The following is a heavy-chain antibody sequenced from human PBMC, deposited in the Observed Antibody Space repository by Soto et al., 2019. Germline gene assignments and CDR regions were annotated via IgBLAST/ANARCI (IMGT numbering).Heavy chain of an antibody. V-gene: IGHV4-59*02. D-gene: IGHD3-22*01. CDR1: GSSVSNGY. CDR2: MYFGGSF. CDR3: ARSYYDATGFAVDP. J-gene: IGHJ5*02. Sequence: PSETLSLTCNFSGSSVSNGYWSWIRQPPGKGLEWIGFMYFGGSFNYSPSLTSRATISVDTSKNQFSLKVTSVTAADTAVYYCARSYYDATGFAVDPWGPGTLVTVSS.